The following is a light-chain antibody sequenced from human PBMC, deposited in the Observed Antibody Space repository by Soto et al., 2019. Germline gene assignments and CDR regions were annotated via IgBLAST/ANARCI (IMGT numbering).Light chain of an antibody. J-gene: IGKJ1*01. CDR1: QSIRSY. CDR2: AAS. Sequence: DIQMTQSPSSLSASLGYIVTITCRASQSIRSYLNWYQQKPGKAPKLLIYAASSLQSGVPSRFSGSGSGTDFTLTISSLQPEDFATYYCQQSYSTPWRCGQGTKGAIK. CDR3: QQSYSTPWR. V-gene: IGKV1-39*01.